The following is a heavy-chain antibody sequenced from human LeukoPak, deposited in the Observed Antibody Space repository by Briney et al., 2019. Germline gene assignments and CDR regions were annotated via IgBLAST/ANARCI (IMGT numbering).Heavy chain of an antibody. CDR1: GGSFSGYY. J-gene: IGHJ6*03. V-gene: IGHV4-34*01. D-gene: IGHD3-22*01. CDR2: MNPSGST. Sequence: SETLSLTCAVYGGSFSGYYWTWIRQTPEKGLEWIREMNPSGSTNYNPSLKSRVTISVDTSRNQFSLELSSVTAADTAVYYCARGRQDVTMIVVVMTAVSYYLDVWGKGTTVTVS. CDR3: ARGRQDVTMIVVVMTAVSYYLDV.